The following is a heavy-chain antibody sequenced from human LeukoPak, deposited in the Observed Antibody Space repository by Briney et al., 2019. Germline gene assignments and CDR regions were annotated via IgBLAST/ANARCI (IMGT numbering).Heavy chain of an antibody. CDR1: GFTFSDYY. V-gene: IGHV3-11*04. D-gene: IGHD1-14*01. CDR3: VAGGWHYFDY. J-gene: IGHJ4*02. Sequence: GGSLRLSCAASGFTFSDYYMSWIRQAPGKGLEWISYISGSDNSIYYADSMKGRFTISRDNAKNSLFLQADSLRVEDTAVYYCVAGGWHYFDYWGQGTLVTVSS. CDR2: ISGSDNSI.